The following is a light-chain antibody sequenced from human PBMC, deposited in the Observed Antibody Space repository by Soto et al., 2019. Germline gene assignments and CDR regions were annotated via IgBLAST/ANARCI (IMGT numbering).Light chain of an antibody. CDR1: SSDVGGYNY. Sequence: QSALTQPASVSGSPGQSITISCTGTSSDVGGYNYVSWYQQHPGKAPKRMIYEVSNRPSGVSNRFSGSKSGNTASLTISGLQAEDEADYYCSSYTCSSTLVVFGGGTKVTVL. CDR3: SSYTCSSTLVV. CDR2: EVS. J-gene: IGLJ2*01. V-gene: IGLV2-14*01.